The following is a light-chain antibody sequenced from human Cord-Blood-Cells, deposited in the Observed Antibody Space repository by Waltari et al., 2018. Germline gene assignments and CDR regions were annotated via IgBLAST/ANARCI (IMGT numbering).Light chain of an antibody. V-gene: IGLV2-11*01. J-gene: IGLJ1*01. CDR3: CSYAGSYV. CDR2: DVS. Sequence: QSALTQPRSVSGSPGQSVTIRCTGTSSAVGGYNSVSWYQQHPGKAPNLMIYDVSNRPSGVPDRFSGSKSGNTASLTISGLQAEDEADYYCCSYAGSYVFGTGTKVTVL. CDR1: SSAVGGYNS.